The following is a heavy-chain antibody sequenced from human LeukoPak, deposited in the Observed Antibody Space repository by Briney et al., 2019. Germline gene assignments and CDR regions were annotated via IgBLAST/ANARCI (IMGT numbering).Heavy chain of an antibody. V-gene: IGHV1-18*01. D-gene: IGHD1-7*01. Sequence: ASVTVSCTASGYTFTSYGISWVRQAPGQGLEWMGWISAYNGNTNYAQKLQGRVTMTTDTSTSTAYMELRSLRSDDTAVYYCARDPGDNWNYVDAFDIWGQGTMVTVSS. CDR2: ISAYNGNT. J-gene: IGHJ3*02. CDR1: GYTFTSYG. CDR3: ARDPGDNWNYVDAFDI.